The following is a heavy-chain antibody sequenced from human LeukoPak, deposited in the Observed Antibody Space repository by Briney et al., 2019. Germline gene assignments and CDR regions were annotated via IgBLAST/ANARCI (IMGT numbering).Heavy chain of an antibody. Sequence: GGSLRLSCAASGFTVSSSYMSWVRQAPGKGLEWVSVIYSGGSTYYADSVKGRFTISRDNAKNFLYPQMNSLRAEDTAVYYCARTYYDILTGYNPYFDYWGQGMLVTVSS. CDR1: GFTVSSSY. D-gene: IGHD3-9*01. CDR3: ARTYYDILTGYNPYFDY. J-gene: IGHJ4*02. CDR2: IYSGGST. V-gene: IGHV3-53*01.